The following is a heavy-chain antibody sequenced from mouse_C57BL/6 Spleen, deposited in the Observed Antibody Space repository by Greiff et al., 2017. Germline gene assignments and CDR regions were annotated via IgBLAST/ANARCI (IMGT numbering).Heavy chain of an antibody. Sequence: QVQLQQSGPELVKPGASVKISCKASGYAFSSSWMNWVKQRPGKGLEWIGRIYPGDGDTNYNGKFKGKAKLTADKSSSTASMQLSSLSSEDSAVYFCAKQRYQGAMDYWGQGTSVTVSS. CDR2: IYPGDGDT. CDR3: AKQRYQGAMDY. D-gene: IGHD2-14*01. CDR1: GYAFSSSW. J-gene: IGHJ4*01. V-gene: IGHV1-82*01.